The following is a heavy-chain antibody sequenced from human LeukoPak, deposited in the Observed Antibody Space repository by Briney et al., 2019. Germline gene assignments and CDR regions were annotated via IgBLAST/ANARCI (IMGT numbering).Heavy chain of an antibody. CDR1: GFTFSSYV. CDR2: ISSNGGRT. D-gene: IGHD4-17*01. V-gene: IGHV3-64*01. CDR3: ARAYGDYADY. J-gene: IGHJ4*02. Sequence: GGSLRLSCAASGFTFSSYVMHWVRQAPRKGLEFVSSISSNGGRTYYANSVKGRFTISRDNSKNTLYLQTGSLRAEDMGVYYCARAYGDYADYWGQGTLVTVSS.